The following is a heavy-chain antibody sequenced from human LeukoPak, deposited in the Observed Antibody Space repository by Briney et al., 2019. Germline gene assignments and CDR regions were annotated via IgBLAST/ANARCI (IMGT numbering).Heavy chain of an antibody. D-gene: IGHD4-17*01. J-gene: IGHJ6*02. Sequence: GASVKVSCKASGYTFTSYDINWVRQATGQGLEWMGWMNPNSGNTGYAQKFQGRVTMTRNTSISTAYMELSRLRSDDTAVYYCAVLRCLTSGMDVWGQGTTVTVSS. CDR3: AVLRCLTSGMDV. V-gene: IGHV1-8*01. CDR2: MNPNSGNT. CDR1: GYTFTSYD.